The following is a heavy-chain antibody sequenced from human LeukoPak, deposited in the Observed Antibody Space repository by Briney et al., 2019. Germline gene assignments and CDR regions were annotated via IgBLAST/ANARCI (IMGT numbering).Heavy chain of an antibody. J-gene: IGHJ4*02. CDR3: ARAGWVTTGLDY. V-gene: IGHV4-59*08. CDR2: IYYSGNT. CDR1: GGSISSYY. D-gene: IGHD4-11*01. Sequence: KSSETLSLTCTVSGGSISSYYWSWIRQPPGKGLEWIGYIYYSGNTNYNPSLKSRVTISVDTSKNQFSLKLSSVTAADTAVYYCARAGWVTTGLDYWGQGTLVTVSS.